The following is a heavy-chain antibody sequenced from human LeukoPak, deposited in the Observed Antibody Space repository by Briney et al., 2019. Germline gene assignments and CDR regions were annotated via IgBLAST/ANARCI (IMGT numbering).Heavy chain of an antibody. CDR2: IYYSGST. J-gene: IGHJ4*02. CDR1: GGSISIYY. D-gene: IGHD6-19*01. V-gene: IGHV4-59*01. Sequence: SETLSLTCTVSGGSISIYYWSWIRQPPGKGLEWIGYIYYSGSTNYNPSLKSRVTISVDTSKNQFSLKLSSVTAADTAVYYCARNGLGYNSGWYSPRFDYWGQGTLVTVSS. CDR3: ARNGLGYNSGWYSPRFDY.